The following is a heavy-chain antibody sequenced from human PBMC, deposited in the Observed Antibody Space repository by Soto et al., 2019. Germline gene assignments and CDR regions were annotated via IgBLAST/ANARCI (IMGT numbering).Heavy chain of an antibody. CDR1: GGSVSSGDYY. V-gene: IGHV4-31*03. Sequence: QVQLQESGPGLVKPSQTLSLSCNVYGGSVSSGDYYWSWIRQHAGGGLEWIGYIDRSGSTYYRPSLRGRVIMSVDTSTNQISLRLLSVTAADTAMYYCARDSGGNSENYFGLDVWGHGTTVTVSS. CDR2: IDRSGST. CDR3: ARDSGGNSENYFGLDV. J-gene: IGHJ6*02. D-gene: IGHD1-1*01.